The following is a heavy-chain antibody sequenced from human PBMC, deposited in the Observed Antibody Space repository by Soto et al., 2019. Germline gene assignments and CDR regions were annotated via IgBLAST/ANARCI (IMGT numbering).Heavy chain of an antibody. Sequence: QVQLQQWGAGLLKPSETLSLTCAVYGGSFSGYYWSWIRQPPGKGLEWIGEINHSGSTNYNPSLQSRVTISVDTSKNQFSLKLSSVTAADTAVYYCASRPGENIVATITDWGQGTLVTVSS. V-gene: IGHV4-34*01. CDR3: ASRPGENIVATITD. J-gene: IGHJ4*02. CDR1: GGSFSGYY. CDR2: INHSGST. D-gene: IGHD5-12*01.